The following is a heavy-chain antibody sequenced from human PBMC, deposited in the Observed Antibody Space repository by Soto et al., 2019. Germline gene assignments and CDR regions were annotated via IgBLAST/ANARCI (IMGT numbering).Heavy chain of an antibody. J-gene: IGHJ4*02. CDR1: GGTFSSYA. CDR2: IIPIFGTA. CDR3: AIRLDVDTAMVYYFDY. Sequence: SVKVSCKDSGGTFSSYAISWVRQAPGQGLEWMGGIIPIFGTANYAQKFQGRVTITADESTSTAYMELSSLRSEDTAVYYCAIRLDVDTAMVYYFDYWGQGTLVTVSS. V-gene: IGHV1-69*13. D-gene: IGHD5-18*01.